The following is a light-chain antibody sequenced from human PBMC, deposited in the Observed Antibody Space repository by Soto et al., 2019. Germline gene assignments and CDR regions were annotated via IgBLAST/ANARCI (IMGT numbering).Light chain of an antibody. J-gene: IGLJ1*01. CDR2: DVR. V-gene: IGLV2-14*03. CDR3: SAYTSSSTPYV. Sequence: STLTQPCSVSGSPVQSITISCTVTSSDVGGYNYVSWYQQHPDTAPRLIIYDVRYRPSGVSNRFSGSKSGNTASLTISGLQAEDEADYYCSAYTSSSTPYVFGSGTKVTVL. CDR1: SSDVGGYNY.